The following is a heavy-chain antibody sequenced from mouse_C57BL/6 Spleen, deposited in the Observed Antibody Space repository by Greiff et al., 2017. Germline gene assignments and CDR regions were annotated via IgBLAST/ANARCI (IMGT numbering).Heavy chain of an antibody. D-gene: IGHD1-1*01. Sequence: QVQLQQPGTELVKPGASVKLSCKASGYTFTSYWMHWLKQRPGQGLEWIGNINPSNGGTNYNEKFKSKATLTVDTSSSTAYMQLSSLTSEDSAVYYSARGYYGSGYAMDYWGQGTSVTGSS. CDR3: ARGYYGSGYAMDY. CDR2: INPSNGGT. CDR1: GYTFTSYW. J-gene: IGHJ4*01. V-gene: IGHV1-53*01.